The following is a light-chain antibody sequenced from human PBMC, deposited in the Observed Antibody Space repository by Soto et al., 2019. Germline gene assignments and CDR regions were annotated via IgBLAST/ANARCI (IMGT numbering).Light chain of an antibody. CDR2: AAS. CDR3: QQYHIWPPWT. CDR1: QSLSSN. J-gene: IGKJ1*01. Sequence: DIVMTQSPATLSVSPGEIATLSFSASQSLSSNLAWYQQKPGQAPRLLIYAASTRATGIPARFSGSGSGTEFTLTISSLQSEDFAVYYCQQYHIWPPWTFGQGTKVDIK. V-gene: IGKV3-15*01.